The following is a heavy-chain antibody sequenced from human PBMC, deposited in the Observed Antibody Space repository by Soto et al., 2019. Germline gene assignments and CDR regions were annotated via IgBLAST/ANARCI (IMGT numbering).Heavy chain of an antibody. CDR1: GYSFTSYW. D-gene: IGHD3-3*01. CDR2: IYPGDSDT. J-gene: IGHJ4*02. V-gene: IGHV5-51*01. Sequence: GESLKISCKGSGYSFTSYWIGWVRQMPGKGLEWMGIIYPGDSDTRYSPSFQGQVTISADKSISTAYLQWSSLKASDTAMYYCASSSWDFWSGYYSFDYWGQGTLVTVSS. CDR3: ASSSWDFWSGYYSFDY.